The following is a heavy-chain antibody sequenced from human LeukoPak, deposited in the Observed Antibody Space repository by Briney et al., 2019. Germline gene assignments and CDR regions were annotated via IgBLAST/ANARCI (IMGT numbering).Heavy chain of an antibody. CDR3: ARGGIAARTDY. CDR1: GFTFSSYG. V-gene: IGHV3-33*01. D-gene: IGHD6-6*01. J-gene: IGHJ4*02. CDR2: IWYDGSNK. Sequence: GGSLRLSCAASGFTFSSYGMHWVRQAPGKGLEWVAVIWYDGSNKYYADSVKGRFTISRDNSKNTLYLQMNSLRAEDTAVYYCARGGIAARTDYWGQGTLVTVSS.